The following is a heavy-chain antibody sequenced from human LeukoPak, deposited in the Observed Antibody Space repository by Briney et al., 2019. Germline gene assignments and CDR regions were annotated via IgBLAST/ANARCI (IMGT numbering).Heavy chain of an antibody. CDR1: GGSLSGYY. CDR3: ARRGTAYCRGGNCYSDKYFDY. D-gene: IGHD2-15*01. CDR2: INYSGNT. V-gene: IGHV4-34*01. J-gene: IGHJ4*02. Sequence: SETLSLTCAVYGGSLSGYYWTWIRQTPGKGLEWIGEINYSGNTNYNRSLKSRVTISADTSKNQFSLRLSSVTAADTAVYYCARRGTAYCRGGNCYSDKYFDYWGQGTQVTVSS.